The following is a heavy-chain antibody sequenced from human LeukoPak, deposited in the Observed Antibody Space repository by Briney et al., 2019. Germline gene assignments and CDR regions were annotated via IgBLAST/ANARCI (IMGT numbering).Heavy chain of an antibody. V-gene: IGHV3-48*03. CDR1: GFTFSSYE. CDR2: ISSSGSTI. D-gene: IGHD4-17*01. J-gene: IGHJ4*02. CDR3: ARVYGDYFDY. Sequence: GGSLRLSCAASGFTFSSYEMNWVRQAPGKGLEWVSYISSSGSTIYYADSVKGRFTISRDNAKNSLYLQMNSLRAEDTAMYYCARVYGDYFDYWGQGTLVTVSS.